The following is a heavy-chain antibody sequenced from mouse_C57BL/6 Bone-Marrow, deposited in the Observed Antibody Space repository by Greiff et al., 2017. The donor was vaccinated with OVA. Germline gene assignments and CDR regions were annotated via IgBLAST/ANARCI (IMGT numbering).Heavy chain of an antibody. Sequence: EVQGVESGEGLVKPGGSLKLSCAASGFTFSSYAMSWVRQTPEKRLEWVAYISSGGDYIYYADTVKGRFTISRDNARNTLYLQMSSLKSEDTAMYYCTREGPLSGTSAYWGQGTLVTVSA. CDR3: TREGPLSGTSAY. D-gene: IGHD4-1*01. CDR2: ISSGGDYI. V-gene: IGHV5-9-1*02. J-gene: IGHJ3*01. CDR1: GFTFSSYA.